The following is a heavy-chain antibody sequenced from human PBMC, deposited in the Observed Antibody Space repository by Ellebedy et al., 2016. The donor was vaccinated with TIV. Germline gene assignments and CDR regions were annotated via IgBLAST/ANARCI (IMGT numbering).Heavy chain of an antibody. CDR1: GGTFSSYA. D-gene: IGHD1-26*01. CDR2: IIPIFGTA. J-gene: IGHJ3*02. CDR3: ARTTHSGSYLDAFDI. Sequence: SVKVSXXASGGTFSSYAISWVRQAPGQGLEWMGGIIPIFGTANYAQKFQGRVTITADKSTSTAYMELSSLRSEDTAVYYCARTTHSGSYLDAFDIWGQGTMVTVSS. V-gene: IGHV1-69*06.